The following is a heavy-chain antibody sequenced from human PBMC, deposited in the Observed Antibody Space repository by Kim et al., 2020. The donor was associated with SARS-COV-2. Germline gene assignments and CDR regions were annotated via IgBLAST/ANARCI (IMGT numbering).Heavy chain of an antibody. J-gene: IGHJ6*02. CDR3: ARDTGDLMGATGHGRFYYGMDV. D-gene: IGHD1-26*01. CDR1: GGSISSYY. V-gene: IGHV4-59*01. CDR2: IYYSGST. Sequence: SETLSLTCTVSGGSISSYYWSWIRQPPGKGLEWIGYIYYSGSTNYNPSLKSRVTISVDTSKNQFSLKLSSVTAADTAVYYCARDTGDLMGATGHGRFYYGMDVWGQGTTVTVSS.